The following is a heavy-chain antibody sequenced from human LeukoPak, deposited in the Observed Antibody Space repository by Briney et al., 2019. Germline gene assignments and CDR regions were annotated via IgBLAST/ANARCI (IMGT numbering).Heavy chain of an antibody. Sequence: ASVKLSCKASGYTFSSYGIAWVRQAPGQGLEWTGWISGCNGNTNYAQKLQGRVSMTTDTSTTTAYMELRSLTSDDTALYYCARSSLGTITAGPFDYWGQGTLVTVSP. CDR3: ARSSLGTITAGPFDY. J-gene: IGHJ4*02. CDR2: ISGCNGNT. V-gene: IGHV1-18*01. D-gene: IGHD5-12*01. CDR1: GYTFSSYG.